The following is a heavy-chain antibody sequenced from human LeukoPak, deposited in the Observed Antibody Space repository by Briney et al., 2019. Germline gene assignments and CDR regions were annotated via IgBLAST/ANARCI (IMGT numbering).Heavy chain of an antibody. J-gene: IGHJ6*02. CDR2: ISSSGSTI. Sequence: GGSLRLSCAASGFTFSSYEMNWVRQAPGKGLEWVSYISSSGSTIYYADSVKGRFTISRDNAKNSLYLQMNSLRAEDTAVYYCARDDWNDVMNYYGMGVWGQGTTVTVSS. CDR3: ARDDWNDVMNYYGMGV. D-gene: IGHD1-1*01. V-gene: IGHV3-48*03. CDR1: GFTFSSYE.